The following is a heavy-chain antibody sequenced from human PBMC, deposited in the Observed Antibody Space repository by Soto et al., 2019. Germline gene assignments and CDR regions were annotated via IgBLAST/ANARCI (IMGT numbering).Heavy chain of an antibody. V-gene: IGHV3-9*01. CDR2: ISWNSGSI. CDR1: GFTFDDYA. D-gene: IGHD3-10*01. J-gene: IGHJ6*02. Sequence: LRLSCAASGFTFDDYAMHWVRQAPGKGLEWVSGISWNSGSIGYADSVKGRFTISRDNAKNSLYLQMNSLRAEDTALYYCAKDQGAAGNRYGMDVWGQGTTVTVSS. CDR3: AKDQGAAGNRYGMDV.